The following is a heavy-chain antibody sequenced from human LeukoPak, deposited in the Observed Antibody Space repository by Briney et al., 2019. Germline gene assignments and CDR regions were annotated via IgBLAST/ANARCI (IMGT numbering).Heavy chain of an antibody. CDR3: ARTYYYDSSGSWFDP. Sequence: ASVKVSCKASGYTFTSYGISWVRQAPGQGLEWMGWISAYNGNTNYAQKLQGRVTVTTDTSTSTAYMELRSLRSDDTAVYYCARTYYYDSSGSWFDPWGQGTLVTVSS. D-gene: IGHD3-22*01. V-gene: IGHV1-18*01. CDR1: GYTFTSYG. CDR2: ISAYNGNT. J-gene: IGHJ5*02.